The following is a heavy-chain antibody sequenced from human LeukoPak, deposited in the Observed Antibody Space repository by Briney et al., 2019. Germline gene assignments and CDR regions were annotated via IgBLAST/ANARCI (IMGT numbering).Heavy chain of an antibody. D-gene: IGHD4-23*01. CDR1: GFTFSSYS. CDR2: ITSNGGTA. Sequence: GGSLRLSCAASGFTFSSYSMVWVRQAPGKGLEYVSGITSNGGTAYYGNSVKGRFTISRDNSKDTLYLQMGSLRTEDMAVYYCARGIRWASDYWGQGTPVTVAS. V-gene: IGHV3-64*01. J-gene: IGHJ4*02. CDR3: ARGIRWASDY.